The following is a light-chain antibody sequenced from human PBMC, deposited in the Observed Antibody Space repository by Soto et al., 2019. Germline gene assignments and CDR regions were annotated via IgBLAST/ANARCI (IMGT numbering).Light chain of an antibody. Sequence: IQMTQSPSSLSASVGDRVTITCRASQGIRNELSWFQQRPGNAPTLLISAASRLQSGVPSRFSGSGSGTEFTLTISSLQPDDFATYYCQHYNSYSEAFGQGTKVDIK. CDR3: QHYNSYSEA. CDR2: AAS. J-gene: IGKJ1*01. V-gene: IGKV1-17*01. CDR1: QGIRNE.